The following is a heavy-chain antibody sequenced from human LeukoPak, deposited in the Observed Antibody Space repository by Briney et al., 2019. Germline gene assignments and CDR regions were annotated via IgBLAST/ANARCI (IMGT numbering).Heavy chain of an antibody. CDR1: GFTFDDYA. CDR2: ISWNSVTI. CDR3: VKGDYGELSGAFDV. J-gene: IGHJ3*01. D-gene: IGHD4-17*01. V-gene: IGHV3-9*01. Sequence: PGRSLRLSCAASGFTFDDYAMHWVRQVPGTGLEWVSGISWNSVTIGYADSVKGRFTISRDNAKNSLYLQMNSLRAEDTALYYCVKGDYGELSGAFDVWGQGTMVTVSS.